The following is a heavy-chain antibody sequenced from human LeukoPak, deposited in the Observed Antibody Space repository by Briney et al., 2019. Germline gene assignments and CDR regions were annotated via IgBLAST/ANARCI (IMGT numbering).Heavy chain of an antibody. CDR2: IYYSGST. D-gene: IGHD5-24*01. V-gene: IGHV4-39*01. J-gene: IGHJ5*02. Sequence: SETLSLTCTVSGGSISSSNYYWGWIRQPPGKGLEWIGSIYYSGSTYYNPSLKSRVTISVDTSKNQFSLKLTSVTAADTAVYYCARHPVIWPQYPSWGQGTQGAVSS. CDR1: GGSISSSNYY. CDR3: ARHPVIWPQYPS.